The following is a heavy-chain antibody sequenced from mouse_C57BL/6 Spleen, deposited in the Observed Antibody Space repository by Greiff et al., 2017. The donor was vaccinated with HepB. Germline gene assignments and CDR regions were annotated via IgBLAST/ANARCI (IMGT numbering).Heavy chain of an antibody. CDR3: ARGGYYAVDY. J-gene: IGHJ2*01. CDR1: GFTFSDYG. D-gene: IGHD2-3*01. Sequence: EVHLVESGGGLVKPGGSLKLSCAASGFTFSDYGMHWVRQAPEKGLEWVAYISSGSSTIYYADTVKGRFTISRDNAKNTLFLQMTSLRSEDTAMYYCARGGYYAVDYWGQGTTLTVSS. CDR2: ISSGSSTI. V-gene: IGHV5-17*01.